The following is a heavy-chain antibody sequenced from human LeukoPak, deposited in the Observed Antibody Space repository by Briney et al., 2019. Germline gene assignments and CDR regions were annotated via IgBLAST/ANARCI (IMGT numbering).Heavy chain of an antibody. J-gene: IGHJ4*02. CDR1: GGSISSYY. Sequence: PSETLSLTCTVSGGSISSYYWSWIRQPPGKGLEWIGYIYYSGSTNYNPSLKSRVTISVDTSKNQFSLKLSPVTAADTAVYYCARDAAVAGNPLVYWGQGTLVTVSS. V-gene: IGHV4-59*01. CDR3: ARDAAVAGNPLVY. CDR2: IYYSGST. D-gene: IGHD6-19*01.